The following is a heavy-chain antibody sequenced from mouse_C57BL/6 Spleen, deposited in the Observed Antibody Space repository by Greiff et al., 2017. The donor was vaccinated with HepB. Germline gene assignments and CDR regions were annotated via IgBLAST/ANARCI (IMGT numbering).Heavy chain of an antibody. CDR1: GYTFTSYW. J-gene: IGHJ3*01. V-gene: IGHV1-52*01. D-gene: IGHD1-1*01. CDR3: ARDGSYYGSSYGWFAY. CDR2: IDPSDSET. Sequence: VQLQQPGAELVRPGSSVKLSCKASGYTFTSYWMHWVKQRPIQGLEWIGNIDPSDSETHYNQKFKDKATLTVDKSSSTAYMQLSSLTSEDSAVYYCARDGSYYGSSYGWFAYWGQGTLVTVSA.